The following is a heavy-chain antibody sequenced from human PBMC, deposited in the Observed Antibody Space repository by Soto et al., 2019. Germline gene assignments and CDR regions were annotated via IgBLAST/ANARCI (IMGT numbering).Heavy chain of an antibody. D-gene: IGHD2-15*01. Sequence: PGGSLRLSCAASGFTFSSYAMSWVRQAPGKGLERVSAISGSGGSTYYADSVKGRFTISRDNSKNTLYLQMNSLRAEDTAVYYCAKGAIEGYCSGGSCYSVDYWGQGTLVTVSS. CDR3: AKGAIEGYCSGGSCYSVDY. CDR1: GFTFSSYA. CDR2: ISGSGGST. J-gene: IGHJ4*02. V-gene: IGHV3-23*01.